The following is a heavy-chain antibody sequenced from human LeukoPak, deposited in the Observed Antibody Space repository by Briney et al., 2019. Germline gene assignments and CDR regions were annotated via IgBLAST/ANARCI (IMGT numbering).Heavy chain of an antibody. CDR2: IYTSGST. J-gene: IGHJ3*02. V-gene: IGHV4-4*07. Sequence: SETLSLTCTVSGGSISSYYWSWIRQPAGKGLEWIGRIYTSGSTNYNPSLKSRVTMSVDTSKNQFSLKLSSVTAADTAVYYCARGYTVRGVIFAFDIWGQGTMVTVSS. CDR1: GGSISSYY. CDR3: ARGYTVRGVIFAFDI. D-gene: IGHD3-10*01.